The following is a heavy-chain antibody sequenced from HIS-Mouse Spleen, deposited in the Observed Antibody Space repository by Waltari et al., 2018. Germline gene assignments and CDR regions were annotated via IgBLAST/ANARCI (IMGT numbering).Heavy chain of an antibody. J-gene: IGHJ4*02. CDR2: ISSSSSTI. CDR1: GFTFSSYS. CDR3: ARYRGYYGDY. Sequence: EVQLVESGGGLVQPGGSLRLSCAASGFTFSSYSSNWVRQAPGKGLEWVSYISSSSSTIYYADSVKGRFTISRDNAKNSLYLQMNSLRAEDTAVYYCARYRGYYGDYWGQGTLVTVSS. D-gene: IGHD3-22*01. V-gene: IGHV3-48*01.